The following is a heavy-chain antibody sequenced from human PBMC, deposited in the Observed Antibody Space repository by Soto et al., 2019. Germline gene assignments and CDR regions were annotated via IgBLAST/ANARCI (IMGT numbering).Heavy chain of an antibody. CDR3: ARGPPNQAYCGGDCFDAFDI. Sequence: GGSLRLSCAASGFTFSSYGMHWVRQAPGEGLEWVAVIWYDGSNKYYADSVKGRFTISRDNSKNTLYLQMNSLRAEDTAVYYCARGPPNQAYCGGDCFDAFDIWGQGTMVTVSS. J-gene: IGHJ3*02. D-gene: IGHD2-21*02. CDR2: IWYDGSNK. V-gene: IGHV3-33*01. CDR1: GFTFSSYG.